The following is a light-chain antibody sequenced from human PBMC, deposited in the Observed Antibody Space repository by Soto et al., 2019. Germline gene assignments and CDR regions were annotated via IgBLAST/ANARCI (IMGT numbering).Light chain of an antibody. Sequence: EIVLTQSPGTLSLSPGERATLSCRASQSFSSSYLVWYQQRPGQAPRLLIYGASSRATGISDRFSGSGSGTDFTLTISRLEPEDFAVYYCQQYGSSPRTFGQGTKLEI. V-gene: IGKV3-20*01. J-gene: IGKJ1*01. CDR3: QQYGSSPRT. CDR1: QSFSSSY. CDR2: GAS.